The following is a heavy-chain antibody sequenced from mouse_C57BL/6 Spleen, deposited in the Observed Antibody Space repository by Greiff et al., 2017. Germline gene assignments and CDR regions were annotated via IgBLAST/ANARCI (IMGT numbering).Heavy chain of an antibody. J-gene: IGHJ2*01. Sequence: VKLVESGAELARPGASVKLSCKASGYTFTSYGISWVKQRTGQGLEWIGEIYPRSGNTYYNEKFKGKATLTADKSSSTAYMELRSLTSEGSAVYFCARDGDFDDWGQVTTLTVSS. V-gene: IGHV1-81*01. CDR1: GYTFTSYG. CDR2: IYPRSGNT. CDR3: ARDGDFDD.